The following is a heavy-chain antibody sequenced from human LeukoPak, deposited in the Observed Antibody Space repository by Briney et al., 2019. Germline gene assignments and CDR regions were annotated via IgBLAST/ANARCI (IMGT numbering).Heavy chain of an antibody. D-gene: IGHD1-26*01. J-gene: IGHJ6*03. V-gene: IGHV4-59*01. CDR1: GGSISSYY. CDR3: ARDHVVGATDYYYYMDV. Sequence: SETLSLTCTGSGGSISSYYWSGIRQPPGKGLEWIGYIYYSGSTNYNPSLKSRVTISVSTSKNQFSLKLSSVPAADTAVYYCARDHVVGATDYYYYMDVWGKGTTVTVSS. CDR2: IYYSGST.